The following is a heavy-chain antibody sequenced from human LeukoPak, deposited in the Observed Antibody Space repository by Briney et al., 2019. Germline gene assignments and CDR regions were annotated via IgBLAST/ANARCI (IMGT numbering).Heavy chain of an antibody. CDR3: TRDSGYNAFDI. J-gene: IGHJ3*02. Sequence: GGSLRLSCAASGFTFSASWMAWVRQAPGKGLEWVANIKEDGTAKDYVDSVRGRFTISRDNAKNSLFLQMNSLRGEDTAVYYCTRDSGYNAFDIWGQGTMVIVS. CDR2: IKEDGTAK. V-gene: IGHV3-7*03. D-gene: IGHD5-12*01. CDR1: GFTFSASW.